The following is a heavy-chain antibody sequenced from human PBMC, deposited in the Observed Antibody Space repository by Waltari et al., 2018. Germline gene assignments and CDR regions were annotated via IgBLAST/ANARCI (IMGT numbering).Heavy chain of an antibody. J-gene: IGHJ6*02. CDR1: GGSISSHY. V-gene: IGHV4-59*11. CDR2: IYYSGGT. CDR3: ARDRGHIVATIRGDYYYGMDV. Sequence: QVQLQESGPGLVKPSETLSLTCTVSGGSISSHYWSWIRQPPGKGLEWIGYIYYSGGTNYNPSLKSRVTISVDTSKNQFSLKLSSVTAADTAVYYCARDRGHIVATIRGDYYYGMDVWGQGTTVTVSS. D-gene: IGHD5-12*01.